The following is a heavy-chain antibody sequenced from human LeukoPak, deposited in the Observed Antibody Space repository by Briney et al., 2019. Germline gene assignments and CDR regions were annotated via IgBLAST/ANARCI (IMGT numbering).Heavy chain of an antibody. J-gene: IGHJ6*02. Sequence: ASVKVSCKASGYTFTGYYMHWVRQAPGQGLEWMGWINPNSGGTNYAQKFQGRVTMTRDTSISTAYMELSRLRSDDTAVYYCARDQGSLAAAGKASGMDVWGQGTTVTVS. V-gene: IGHV1-2*02. D-gene: IGHD6-13*01. CDR1: GYTFTGYY. CDR3: ARDQGSLAAAGKASGMDV. CDR2: INPNSGGT.